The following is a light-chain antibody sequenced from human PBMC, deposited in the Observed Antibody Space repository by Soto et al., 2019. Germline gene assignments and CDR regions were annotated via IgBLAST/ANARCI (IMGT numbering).Light chain of an antibody. CDR1: SSDVGSYNL. J-gene: IGLJ2*01. CDR3: WSYAGRRTFEV. Sequence: QSVLIQPPSASGTPGQRVTISCTGSSSDVGSYNLVSWYQQYPGKAPKLMIFEGNKRPSGVSNRFSASKSGNTASLTISGLQAEDEADYYCWSYAGRRTFEVFGGGTKLTVL. CDR2: EGN. V-gene: IGLV2-23*03.